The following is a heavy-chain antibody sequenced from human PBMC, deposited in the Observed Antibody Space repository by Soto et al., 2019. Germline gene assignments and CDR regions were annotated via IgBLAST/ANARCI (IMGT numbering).Heavy chain of an antibody. D-gene: IGHD3-22*01. CDR1: GGTFSSYA. Sequence: QVQLVQSGAEVKKPGSSVKVSCKASGGTFSSYAISWVRQAPGQGLEWMGGIIPIFGTANYAQKFQGRVTITADESTRTAYMELGSLRSEDTAVYYCARATTWDDSSGYYYDYWGQGTLVTVSS. CDR2: IIPIFGTA. J-gene: IGHJ4*02. V-gene: IGHV1-69*01. CDR3: ARATTWDDSSGYYYDY.